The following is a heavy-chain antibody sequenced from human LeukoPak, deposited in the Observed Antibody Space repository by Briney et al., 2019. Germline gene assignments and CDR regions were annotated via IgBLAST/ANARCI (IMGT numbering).Heavy chain of an antibody. J-gene: IGHJ4*02. Sequence: PGGSLRLSCAASGFTFSSYWMHWVRQAPGKGLVWVSRINSEGSSASYADSVKGRFTISRDNAKNTLFLQMTSLRAEDTAVYYCARLALGVVPAASTDYWGQGTLVTVSS. D-gene: IGHD2-2*01. V-gene: IGHV3-74*01. CDR2: INSEGSSA. CDR3: ARLALGVVPAASTDY. CDR1: GFTFSSYW.